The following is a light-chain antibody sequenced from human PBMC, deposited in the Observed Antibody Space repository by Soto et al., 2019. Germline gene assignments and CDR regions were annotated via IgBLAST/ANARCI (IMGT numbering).Light chain of an antibody. CDR2: EGS. V-gene: IGLV2-23*01. J-gene: IGLJ1*01. CDR3: CSYAGSSTFV. CDR1: SSDVGSYNL. Sequence: QSALTQPASVSGSPGQSITISCTGTSSDVGSYNLVSWYQQHPGKAPKLMIYEGSKRPSGVSNLFSGSKSGNTASLTISGLQAEDEAEYYCCSYAGSSTFVFGTGTKVTVL.